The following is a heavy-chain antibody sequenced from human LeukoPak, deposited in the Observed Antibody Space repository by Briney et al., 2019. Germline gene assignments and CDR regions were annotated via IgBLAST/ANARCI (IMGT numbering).Heavy chain of an antibody. CDR1: GGSFSGYY. J-gene: IGHJ4*02. Sequence: PSETLSLTCAVYGGSFSGYYWSWIRQPPGKGLEWMGEINHSGSTNYNPSLKSRVTISVDTSNNQFSLKLSSVTAADTAVYYCARGGYGGNGGDFDYWGQGTLVTVSS. V-gene: IGHV4-34*01. CDR2: INHSGST. CDR3: ARGGYGGNGGDFDY. D-gene: IGHD4-23*01.